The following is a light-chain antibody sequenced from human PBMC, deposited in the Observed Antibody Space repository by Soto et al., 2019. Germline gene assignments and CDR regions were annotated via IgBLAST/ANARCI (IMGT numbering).Light chain of an antibody. CDR1: QGITSS. CDR3: QQYGSSPPRT. CDR2: AAS. V-gene: IGKV1-9*01. Sequence: IQMTQSPSSLSATVGDRLSTASRPSQGITSSLAWYQKKPGKAPKLLXYAASTLQSGVPSRFSRGGSGTDLTLTISRLETEDYAVYYYQQYGSSPPRTFGQGTKVYIK. J-gene: IGKJ1*01.